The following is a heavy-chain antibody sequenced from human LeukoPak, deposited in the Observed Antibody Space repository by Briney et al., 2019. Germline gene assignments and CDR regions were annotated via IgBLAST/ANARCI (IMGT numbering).Heavy chain of an antibody. CDR1: GVSISSYY. Sequence: SETLSLTCTVSGVSISSYYWSWIRQPPGKGLEWIGRMYASGSTNYNPSLKSRVTISMDTSKHQFSLKLSSVTAADTAVYYCARSYSSSWYCFDYWGQGTLVTVSS. CDR2: MYASGST. V-gene: IGHV4-4*07. CDR3: ARSYSSSWYCFDY. D-gene: IGHD6-13*01. J-gene: IGHJ4*02.